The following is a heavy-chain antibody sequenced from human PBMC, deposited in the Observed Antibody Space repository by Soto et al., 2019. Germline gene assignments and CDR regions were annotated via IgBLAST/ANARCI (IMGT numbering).Heavy chain of an antibody. CDR1: GGSISSGGYD. V-gene: IGHV4-30-4*01. CDR3: ARGPRGDKVDY. Sequence: QVQLQESGPGLVEPSQTLSLTCTVSGGSISSGGYDWSWIRQPPGKDLEWIGHIYNSGNTYSNPSLKSRVTISVATPKNQFSLKLSSVTAADTAVYYCARGPRGDKVDYWGQGTLVTVSS. D-gene: IGHD7-27*01. J-gene: IGHJ4*02. CDR2: IYNSGNT.